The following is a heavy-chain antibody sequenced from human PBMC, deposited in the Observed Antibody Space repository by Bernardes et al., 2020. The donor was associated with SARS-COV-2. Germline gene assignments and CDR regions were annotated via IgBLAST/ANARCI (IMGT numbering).Heavy chain of an antibody. D-gene: IGHD6-13*01. J-gene: IGHJ4*02. V-gene: IGHV3-33*01. CDR3: ARDQGDSSSWYGSYFDY. CDR1: GFTFSSYG. Sequence: GSLRLSCAASGFTFSSYGMHWVRQAPGKGLEWVAVIWYDGSNKYYADSVKGRFTISRDNSKNTLYLQMNSLRAEDTAVYYCARDQGDSSSWYGSYFDYWGQGTLVTVSS. CDR2: IWYDGSNK.